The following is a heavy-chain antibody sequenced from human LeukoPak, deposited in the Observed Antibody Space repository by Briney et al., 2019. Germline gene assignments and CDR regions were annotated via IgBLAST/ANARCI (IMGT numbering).Heavy chain of an antibody. CDR3: AKGRPVRTSGWYFFDY. J-gene: IGHJ4*02. Sequence: GGSLGLSCAASGFAFSTYAMSWVRQAPGKGLEWVSLISNGGTHTFYEDSVKGRFTISRDNSNNTLHLQMTGLRAEDTAVYYCAKGRPVRTSGWYFFDYWGQGTLVTVSS. CDR1: GFAFSTYA. D-gene: IGHD6-19*01. V-gene: IGHV3-23*01. CDR2: ISNGGTHT.